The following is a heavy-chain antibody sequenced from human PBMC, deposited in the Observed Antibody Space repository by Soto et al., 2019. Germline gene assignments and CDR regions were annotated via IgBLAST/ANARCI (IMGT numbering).Heavy chain of an antibody. J-gene: IGHJ4*02. CDR2: IYHSGST. CDR1: GGSISSGGYS. Sequence: SETLSLTCAVSGGSISSGGYSWSWIRQPPGKGLEWIGYIYHSGSTYYNPSLKSRVTISVDRSKNQFSLKLSSVTAADTAVYYCARDGGSTTSYYFDYWGQGTLVTVSS. CDR3: ARDGGSTTSYYFDY. V-gene: IGHV4-30-2*01. D-gene: IGHD1-26*01.